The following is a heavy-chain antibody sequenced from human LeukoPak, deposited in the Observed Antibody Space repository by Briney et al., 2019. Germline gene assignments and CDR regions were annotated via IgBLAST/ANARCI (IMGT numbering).Heavy chain of an antibody. CDR3: ARTSAIAGTRVDY. CDR1: GYSFTSYW. Sequence: GESLKISCKGSGYSFTSYWIGWVRQMPGKGLEWMGIIYPGDSDTRYSPPFQGQVTISADKSISTAYLQWTSLEASDTAMYYCARTSAIAGTRVDYWGQGTLVTVSS. J-gene: IGHJ4*02. CDR2: IYPGDSDT. V-gene: IGHV5-51*01. D-gene: IGHD6-19*01.